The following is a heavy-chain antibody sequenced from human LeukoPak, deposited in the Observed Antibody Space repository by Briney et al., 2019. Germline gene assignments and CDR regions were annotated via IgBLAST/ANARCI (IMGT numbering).Heavy chain of an antibody. CDR3: ARSDTAMVSVDY. Sequence: SETLSLTCTVSGGSINTPNYYWGWIRQTPGKGLEWIGSIYYSGSTYYNPSLKSRVTISVDTSKNQFSLKLSSVTAADTAVYYCARSDTAMVSVDYWGQGTLVTVSS. D-gene: IGHD5-18*01. J-gene: IGHJ4*02. CDR1: GGSINTPNYY. V-gene: IGHV4-39*07. CDR2: IYYSGST.